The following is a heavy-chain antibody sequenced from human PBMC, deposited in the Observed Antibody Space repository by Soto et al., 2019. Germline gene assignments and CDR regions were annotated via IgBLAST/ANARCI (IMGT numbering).Heavy chain of an antibody. J-gene: IGHJ4*02. CDR3: AREVKQLWIFDY. CDR1: GGSISSGGYY. Sequence: SETLSLTCTVSGGSISSGGYYWSWIRQHPGKGLEWIGYIYYSGSTYYNPSLKSRVTISVDTSKNQFSLKLSSVTAADTAVYYYAREVKQLWIFDYWGQGTLVTVSS. V-gene: IGHV4-31*03. CDR2: IYYSGST. D-gene: IGHD5-18*01.